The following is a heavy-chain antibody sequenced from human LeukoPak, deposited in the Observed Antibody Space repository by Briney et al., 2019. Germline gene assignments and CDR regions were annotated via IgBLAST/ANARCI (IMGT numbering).Heavy chain of an antibody. CDR2: ISYDGSNK. J-gene: IGHJ4*02. CDR1: GFTFSSYW. CDR3: ATGGKFDFWSGYHIDN. D-gene: IGHD3-3*01. V-gene: IGHV3-30*03. Sequence: PGGSLRLSCATSGFTFSSYWMTWVRQAPGKGLEWVAVISYDGSNKNFADSVKGRFTVSRDNSKHTLYLHMNSLRSDDTAMYYCATGGKFDFWSGYHIDNWGQGTLVTVSS.